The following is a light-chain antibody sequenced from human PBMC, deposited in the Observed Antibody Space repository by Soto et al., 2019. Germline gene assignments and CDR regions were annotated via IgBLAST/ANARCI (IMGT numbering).Light chain of an antibody. CDR2: AAS. Sequence: AIRMTQSPSSFSASTGDRVTITCRASQGISSYLAWYQQKPGKAPKLLIYAASTLQSGVPSRFSGSGSGTDFTLAISCLQSEDFATYYCQQYYSYPRTFDQVTKVVIK. CDR1: QGISSY. CDR3: QQYYSYPRT. V-gene: IGKV1-8*01. J-gene: IGKJ1*01.